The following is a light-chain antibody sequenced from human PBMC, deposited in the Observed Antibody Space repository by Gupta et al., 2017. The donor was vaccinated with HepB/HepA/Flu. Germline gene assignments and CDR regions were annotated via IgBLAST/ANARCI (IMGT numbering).Light chain of an antibody. CDR2: RVS. J-gene: IGKJ1*01. CDR3: MQAIHWPWT. Sequence: DVVMTQSPVSLPVTLGQPASISCRSSQSLVHRDGNTYLNWFQQRPGQSPRRLIYRVSNRDSGVPDRFSGSGSGTDFTLRFSRVDAEDVGVYYCMQAIHWPWTFGQGTXVEI. CDR1: QSLVHRDGNTY. V-gene: IGKV2-30*02.